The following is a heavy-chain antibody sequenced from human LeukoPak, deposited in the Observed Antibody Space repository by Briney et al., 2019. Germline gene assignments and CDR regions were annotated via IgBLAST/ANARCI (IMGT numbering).Heavy chain of an antibody. V-gene: IGHV4-30-2*01. Sequence: SETLSLTCAVSGGSISSGGYSWSWIRQPPGKGLEWIGYIYHSGSTYYNPSPKSRVTISVDRSKNQFSLKLSSVTAADTAVYYCARDNQGFDYWGQGTLVTVSS. J-gene: IGHJ4*02. CDR3: ARDNQGFDY. CDR1: GGSISSGGYS. CDR2: IYHSGST.